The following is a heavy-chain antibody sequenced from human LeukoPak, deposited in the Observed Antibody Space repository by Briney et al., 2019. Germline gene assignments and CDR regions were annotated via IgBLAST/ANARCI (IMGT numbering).Heavy chain of an antibody. CDR1: GFTSSSYA. CDR3: ASAENGGYFDY. J-gene: IGHJ4*02. D-gene: IGHD3-16*01. Sequence: GGSLRLSCAASGFTSSSYAMHWVRQAPGKGLEWVAVISYDGSNKYYADSVKGRFTISRDNSKNTLYLQMNSLRAEDTAVYYCASAENGGYFDYWGQGTLVTVSS. CDR2: ISYDGSNK. V-gene: IGHV3-30*04.